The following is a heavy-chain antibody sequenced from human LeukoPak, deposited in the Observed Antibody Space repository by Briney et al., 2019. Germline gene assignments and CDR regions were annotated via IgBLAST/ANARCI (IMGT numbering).Heavy chain of an antibody. Sequence: TSETLSLTCTVSGGSISSGSCYWSWIRQPAGKGLEWIVRIYTSGSTNYNPSLKSRVTISVDTSKNQFSLKLSSVTAADTAVYYCARASLGEQYSSSWYDAFDIWGQGTMVTVSS. D-gene: IGHD6-13*01. CDR1: GGSISSGSCY. CDR3: ARASLGEQYSSSWYDAFDI. J-gene: IGHJ3*02. V-gene: IGHV4-61*02. CDR2: IYTSGST.